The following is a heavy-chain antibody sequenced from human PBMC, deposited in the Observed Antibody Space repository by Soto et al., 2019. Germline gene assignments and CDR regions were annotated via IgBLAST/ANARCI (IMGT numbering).Heavy chain of an antibody. V-gene: IGHV3-64D*08. CDR1: GFTFSSYA. D-gene: IGHD3-10*01. CDR3: VKEGGSNYGSGSWIFDY. J-gene: IGHJ4*02. Sequence: GGSLRLSCSASGFTFSSYAMHWVRQAPGKGLEYVSAISSNGGSTYYADSVKGRFTISRDNSKNTLYLQISRLRAEDTAVYYCVKEGGSNYGSGSWIFDYWGQGTLVTVSS. CDR2: ISSNGGST.